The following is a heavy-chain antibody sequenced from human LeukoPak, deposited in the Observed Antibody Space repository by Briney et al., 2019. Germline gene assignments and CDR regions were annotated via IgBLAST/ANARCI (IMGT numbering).Heavy chain of an antibody. J-gene: IGHJ3*02. D-gene: IGHD1-26*01. CDR2: IIPIFGTG. CDR3: ARMRGVGEIDI. Sequence: GASVKVSCKASGGTFTSYAISWVRQAPGQGLEWMEGIIPIFGTGNYAQKFQGRVTITADESTSTAYMELSSLRSEDTAVYYCARMRGVGEIDIWGQGTMVTVSS. V-gene: IGHV1-69*13. CDR1: GGTFTSYA.